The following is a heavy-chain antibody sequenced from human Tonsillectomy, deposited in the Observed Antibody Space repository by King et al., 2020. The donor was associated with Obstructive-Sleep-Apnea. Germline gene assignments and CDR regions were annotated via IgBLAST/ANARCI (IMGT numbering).Heavy chain of an antibody. CDR1: GFTFSSYW. J-gene: IGHJ4*02. D-gene: IGHD6-13*01. CDR3: ARASKGSSNDY. CDR2: IKQDGSEK. V-gene: IGHV3-7*04. Sequence: VQLVESGGGLVQPGGSLRLSCAASGFTFSSYWMSWVSQAPGKGLEWVANIKQDGSEKYYVDSVKGRFTISRDNAKNSLYLQMNSLRAEDTAVYYCARASKGSSNDYWGQGTLVTVSS.